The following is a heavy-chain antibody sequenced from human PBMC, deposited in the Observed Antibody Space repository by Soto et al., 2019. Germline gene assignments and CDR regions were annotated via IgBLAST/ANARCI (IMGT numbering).Heavy chain of an antibody. Sequence: SETLSLTCTVSGGSVSSGSCYWNWIRQPPGKGLEWIGYIYYSGNTNYNPSLQSRVTISVDTSKNQFSLKLNSVTAADTAVYYCARLGSAAGALDYWGQGTLVTVSS. J-gene: IGHJ4*02. CDR1: GGSVSSGSCY. CDR3: ARLGSAAGALDY. CDR2: IYYSGNT. D-gene: IGHD3-10*01. V-gene: IGHV4-61*01.